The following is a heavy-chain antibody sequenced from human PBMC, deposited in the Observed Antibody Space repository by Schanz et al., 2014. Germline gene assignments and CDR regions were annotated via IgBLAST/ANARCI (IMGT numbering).Heavy chain of an antibody. CDR3: ARVALPGYSSPRDAFDI. J-gene: IGHJ3*02. D-gene: IGHD5-18*01. CDR1: GFGFSSYS. V-gene: IGHV3-48*01. Sequence: EVQLVESGGGVVQPGRSLRLSCAASGFGFSSYSMNWVRQAPGKGLEWVSYVSRSTPDIYYADSVKGRFTVSRDNAENALYLQMNSLRAEDTAVYYCARVALPGYSSPRDAFDIWGQGTMVTVSS. CDR2: VSRSTPDI.